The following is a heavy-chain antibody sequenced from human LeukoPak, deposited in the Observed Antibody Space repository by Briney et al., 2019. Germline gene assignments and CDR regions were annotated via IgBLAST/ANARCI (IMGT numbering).Heavy chain of an antibody. Sequence: TGGSLRLSCAASGFTFSTYAMHWVRQAPGKGLEYVSSISSSGGSTYYADSVKGRFTISRDNSKTTRYLQMGSLRAEDMAVYYCARAYNTGWYYFDYWGQGTLVSVSS. V-gene: IGHV3-64*02. CDR1: GFTFSTYA. J-gene: IGHJ4*02. CDR2: ISSSGGST. D-gene: IGHD6-19*01. CDR3: ARAYNTGWYYFDY.